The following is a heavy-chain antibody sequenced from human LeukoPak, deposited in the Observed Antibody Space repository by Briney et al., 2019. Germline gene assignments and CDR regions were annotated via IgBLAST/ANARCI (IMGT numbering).Heavy chain of an antibody. CDR1: GFTFSNYW. CDR3: AELGITMIGGV. J-gene: IGHJ6*04. Sequence: GGSLRLSCEVSGFTFSNYWMMWVRQAPGKGLEWVASIDEDGSETNYVDSVTGRFIVSRDHAKNSLYLQMNSLRAEDTAVYYCAELGITMIGGVWGKGTTVTISS. V-gene: IGHV3-7*01. D-gene: IGHD3-10*02. CDR2: IDEDGSET.